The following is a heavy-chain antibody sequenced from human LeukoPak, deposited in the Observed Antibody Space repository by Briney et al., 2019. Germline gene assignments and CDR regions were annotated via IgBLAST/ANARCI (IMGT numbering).Heavy chain of an antibody. J-gene: IGHJ4*02. Sequence: SETLSLTCTVSGGSISSNYWSWIRQHPGKGLEWIGYIYYSGSTYYNPSLKSRVTISVDTSKNQFSLKLSSVTAADTAVYYCAREAIAARNAFDYWGQGTLVTVSS. CDR2: IYYSGST. V-gene: IGHV4-59*06. CDR3: AREAIAARNAFDY. CDR1: GGSISSNY. D-gene: IGHD6-6*01.